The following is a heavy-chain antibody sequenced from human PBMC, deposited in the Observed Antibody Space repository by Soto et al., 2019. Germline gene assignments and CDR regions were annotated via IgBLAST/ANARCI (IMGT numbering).Heavy chain of an antibody. CDR1: GFTFDDYA. D-gene: IGHD1-1*01. CDR2: ISWNSGSI. V-gene: IGHV3-9*01. Sequence: EVQLVESGGGLVQPGRSLRLSCAASGFTFDDYAMHWVRQAPGKGLEWVSGISWNSGSIGYADSVKGRFTISRDNAKNSLYLQMNSLRDEDTALYYCAKASGDRLENFDYWGQGTLVTVSS. J-gene: IGHJ4*02. CDR3: AKASGDRLENFDY.